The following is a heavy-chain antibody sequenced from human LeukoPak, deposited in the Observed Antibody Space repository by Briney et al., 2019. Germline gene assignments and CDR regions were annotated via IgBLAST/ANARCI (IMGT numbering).Heavy chain of an antibody. CDR2: ISGSGDNT. CDR1: GFSFSNYA. Sequence: GGSLRLSCVASGFSFSNYAMMWVRLAPGKGLEWVSGISGSGDNTEYADSVKGRFTISRDNSKNTLYLQLYSLKAEDTAVYYCGSLRLLWGQGTLVTVSS. V-gene: IGHV3-23*01. D-gene: IGHD3-16*01. CDR3: GSLRLL. J-gene: IGHJ4*02.